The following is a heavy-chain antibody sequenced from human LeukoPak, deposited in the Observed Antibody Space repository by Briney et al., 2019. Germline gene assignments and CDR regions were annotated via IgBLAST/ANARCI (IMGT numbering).Heavy chain of an antibody. CDR2: IYYSGST. CDR3: ARVRGSSFFAFDI. Sequence: SETLSLTCSVSGDSISTSSYYWGWIRQPPGKGLEWIGSIYYSGSTYYNPSLKSRVTISVDTSKNQFSLKLSSVTAADTAVYYCARVRGSSFFAFDIWGQGTMVTVSS. V-gene: IGHV4-39*07. J-gene: IGHJ3*02. D-gene: IGHD6-13*01. CDR1: GDSISTSSYY.